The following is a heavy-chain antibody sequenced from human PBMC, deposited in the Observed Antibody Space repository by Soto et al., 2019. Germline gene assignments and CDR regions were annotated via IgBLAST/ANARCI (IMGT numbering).Heavy chain of an antibody. J-gene: IGHJ4*02. Sequence: QVQLVQSGAEVKKPGASVKVSCKASGYTFTSYDINWVRQATGQGLEWMGWMNPNSGNTVYAQKFQGRVTMTRNTSISTAYMELSSLRSEDTAVYYCARGGDYDYIWGSYRIDYWGQGTLVTVSS. CDR3: ARGGDYDYIWGSYRIDY. CDR2: MNPNSGNT. V-gene: IGHV1-8*01. D-gene: IGHD3-16*02. CDR1: GYTFTSYD.